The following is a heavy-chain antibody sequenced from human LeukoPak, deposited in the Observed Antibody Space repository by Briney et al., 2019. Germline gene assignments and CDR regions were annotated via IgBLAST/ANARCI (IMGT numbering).Heavy chain of an antibody. V-gene: IGHV1-2*02. Sequence: ASVKVSCKASGYTFTGYYMHWVRQAPGQGLEWMGWINPNSGGTNYAQKFQGRVTMTRDTSISTAYMELSRLRSDDTAVYYCARVSCSGGSCYSGNLAFDIWGQGTMVTVSS. CDR3: ARVSCSGGSCYSGNLAFDI. CDR2: INPNSGGT. D-gene: IGHD2-15*01. CDR1: GYTFTGYY. J-gene: IGHJ3*02.